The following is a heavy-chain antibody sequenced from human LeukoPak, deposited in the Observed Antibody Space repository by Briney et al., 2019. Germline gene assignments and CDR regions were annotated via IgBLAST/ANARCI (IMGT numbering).Heavy chain of an antibody. CDR1: GFTFSHYA. Sequence: GGSLRLSCAASGFTFSHYAMHWVRQAPGKGLEWVAVISYDGSHTYCVDSVKSRFTISRDNSKNTLYLQMNSLRPEDTAVYYCARNDYGTYYFDYWGQGTLVTVSS. J-gene: IGHJ4*02. V-gene: IGHV3-30*04. CDR3: ARNDYGTYYFDY. CDR2: ISYDGSHT. D-gene: IGHD4-17*01.